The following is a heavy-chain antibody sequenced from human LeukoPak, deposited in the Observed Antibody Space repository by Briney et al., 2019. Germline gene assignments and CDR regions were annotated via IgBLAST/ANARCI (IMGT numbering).Heavy chain of an antibody. CDR2: ISYDGSNK. V-gene: IGHV3-30*18. CDR3: AKDNVAGFDY. D-gene: IGHD2-15*01. Sequence: GGSLRLSCAASGFTFSSYGMHWVRQAPGKGLEWVAVISYDGSNKYYADSVKGRFSISRDNSKNTLYLQMNSLRAEDTAVYYCAKDNVAGFDYWGQGTLVTVSS. J-gene: IGHJ4*02. CDR1: GFTFSSYG.